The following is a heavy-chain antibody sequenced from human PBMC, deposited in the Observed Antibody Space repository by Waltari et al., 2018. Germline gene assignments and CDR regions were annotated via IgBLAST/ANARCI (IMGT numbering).Heavy chain of an antibody. Sequence: QVQLVQSGAEVKKPGASVKVSCKASGYTFTSYYMPWVRQAPGQGLEWMGIINPSGGSTSYAQKFQGRVTMTRDTSTSTVYMELSSLRSEDTAVYYCARGGDIVLIGQRGGDDGLWGQGTMVTVSS. CDR1: GYTFTSYY. D-gene: IGHD2-8*01. CDR2: INPSGGST. V-gene: IGHV1-46*01. CDR3: ARGGDIVLIGQRGGDDGL. J-gene: IGHJ3*01.